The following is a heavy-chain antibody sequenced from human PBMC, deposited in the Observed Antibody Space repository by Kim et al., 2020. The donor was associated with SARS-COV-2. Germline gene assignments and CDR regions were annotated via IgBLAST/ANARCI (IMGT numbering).Heavy chain of an antibody. Sequence: SETLSLTCTVSGASIRSPTYTWNWIRLHPGKGLEWIAYIYYGGSTHYNPSLERRVTISIDTSNNQFSLKLTSVTAADTAVYFCASGYKRLFWFGNTLAPNYFDSGGQGNLVTVSS. CDR2: IYYGGST. D-gene: IGHD3-10*01. CDR3: ASGYKRLFWFGNTLAPNYFDS. V-gene: IGHV4-31*03. CDR1: GASIRSPTYT. J-gene: IGHJ4*02.